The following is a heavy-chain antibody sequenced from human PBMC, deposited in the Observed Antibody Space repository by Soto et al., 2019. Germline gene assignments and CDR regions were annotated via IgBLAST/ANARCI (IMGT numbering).Heavy chain of an antibody. D-gene: IGHD3-10*01. CDR1: GGSIGSGGYY. V-gene: IGHV4-31*03. CDR3: ARTEELHSFDY. J-gene: IGHJ4*02. CDR2: IYYSGST. Sequence: SETLSLTCTVSGGSIGSGGYYWSWIRQHPGKGLEWIGYIYYSGSTYYNPSLKSRVTISVDTSKNQFSLKLSSVTAADTAVYYCARTEELHSFDYWGQGTLVTVSS.